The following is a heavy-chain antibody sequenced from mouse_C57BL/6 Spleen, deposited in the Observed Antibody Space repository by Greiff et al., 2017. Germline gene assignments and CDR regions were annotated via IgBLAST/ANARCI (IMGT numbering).Heavy chain of an antibody. CDR1: GYTFTSYW. V-gene: IGHV1-50*01. CDR2: IDPSDSYT. D-gene: IGHD1-1*01. Sequence: QVQLQQPGAELVKPGASVKLSCKASGYTFTSYWMQWVKQRPGQGLEWIGEIDPSDSYTNYNQKFKGKATLTVDTSSSTAYMQHSSLTSEDSAVYYCARGGYYGSSHFDYWGQGTTLTVSS. J-gene: IGHJ2*01. CDR3: ARGGYYGSSHFDY.